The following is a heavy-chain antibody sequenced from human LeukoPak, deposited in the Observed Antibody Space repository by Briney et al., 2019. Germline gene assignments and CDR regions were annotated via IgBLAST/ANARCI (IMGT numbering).Heavy chain of an antibody. CDR2: IYYSGST. Sequence: SETLSLTCTVSGGSISSSSYYWGWIRQPPGKGLEWIGSIYYSGSTYYNPSLKSRVTISVDTSKNQFSLKLSSVTAADTAVYYCARRSIAASPLDYWGQGTLVTVSS. J-gene: IGHJ4*02. V-gene: IGHV4-39*01. D-gene: IGHD6-6*01. CDR3: ARRSIAASPLDY. CDR1: GGSISSSSYY.